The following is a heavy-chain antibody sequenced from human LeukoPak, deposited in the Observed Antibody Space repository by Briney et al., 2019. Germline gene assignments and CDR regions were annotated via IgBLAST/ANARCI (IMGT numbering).Heavy chain of an antibody. V-gene: IGHV3-21*01. CDR3: ARASIKWLRSSFDS. CDR1: GFTFSSYS. CDR2: ITSSSSYM. Sequence: GGSLRLSCAASGFTFSSYSMNWVRQAPGKGLEWVSSITSSSSYMSYADSAKGRFTISRDNAKNSLYLQMNSPGAEDTAVYYCARASIKWLRSSFDSWGQGTLVTVSS. D-gene: IGHD5-12*01. J-gene: IGHJ4*02.